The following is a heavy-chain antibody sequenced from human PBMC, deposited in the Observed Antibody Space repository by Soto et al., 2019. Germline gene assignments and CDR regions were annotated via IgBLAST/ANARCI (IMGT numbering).Heavy chain of an antibody. V-gene: IGHV3-30*04. CDR1: GFIFKNYA. D-gene: IGHD6-6*01. Sequence: GGSLRLSCAGSGFIFKNYALNWVRQAPGKGLERVASITRDGYNKYYADSVKGRFTISRDNSRDTLSLQMTALRTEDSSIYYCTKSSGGSSSVGMDYWGQGTRVTVSS. CDR3: TKSSGGSSSVGMDY. J-gene: IGHJ4*02. CDR2: ITRDGYNK.